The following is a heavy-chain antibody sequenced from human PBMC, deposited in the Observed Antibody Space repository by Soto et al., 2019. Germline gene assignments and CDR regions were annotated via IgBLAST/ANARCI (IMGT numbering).Heavy chain of an antibody. D-gene: IGHD2-21*01. Sequence: QVQLMQSGAEVKKPGSSVKVSCEASGGSFTSYIFTWVRQAPGQGLEWMGRIIPIQGTANYALKFQDRVKITADKCTKTAYMELRSLSPEDTALYYCATSLVFVDHAYLDVWGKGTTVTVSS. CDR1: GGSFTSYI. CDR3: ATSLVFVDHAYLDV. J-gene: IGHJ6*03. CDR2: IIPIQGTA. V-gene: IGHV1-69*08.